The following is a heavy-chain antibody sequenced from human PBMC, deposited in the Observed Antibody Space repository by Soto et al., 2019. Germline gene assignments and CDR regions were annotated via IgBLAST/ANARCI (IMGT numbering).Heavy chain of an antibody. J-gene: IGHJ4*02. CDR1: GYDFASYW. CDR3: VRQGGEYYDSSGYYYHF. CDR2: IYPGASET. D-gene: IGHD3-22*01. V-gene: IGHV5-51*01. Sequence: LGESLKISCKGSGYDFASYWIGWVRQMPGKGLDWVGIIYPGASETRYSPSFQGQVTISADKSITTAYLQWSSLKASDTAMYFCVRQGGEYYDSSGYYYHFWGQGTPVTVSS.